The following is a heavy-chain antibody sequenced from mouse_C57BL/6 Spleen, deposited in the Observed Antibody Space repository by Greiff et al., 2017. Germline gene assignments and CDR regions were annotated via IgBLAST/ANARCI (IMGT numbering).Heavy chain of an antibody. CDR2: INPYNGGT. CDR3: ARWLHHFDY. V-gene: IGHV1-19*01. D-gene: IGHD2-2*01. Sequence: VQLKQSGPVLVKPGASVKMSCKASGYTFTDYYMNWVKQSHGKSLEWIGVINPYNGGTSYNQKFKGKATLTVDKSSSTAYMELNSLTSEDSAVYYCARWLHHFDYWGQGTTLTVSS. J-gene: IGHJ2*01. CDR1: GYTFTDYY.